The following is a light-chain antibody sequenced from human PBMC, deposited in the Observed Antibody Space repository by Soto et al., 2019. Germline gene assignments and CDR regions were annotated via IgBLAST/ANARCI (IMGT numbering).Light chain of an antibody. Sequence: EIVLTQSPGTLSLSPGERATLSCRASQSASGSYLAWYQQKPGQAPRLLIYGASSRATGIPDRFSGSGFGTDFTLTISRLEPEDFAVYYYQQYGSSPRSWTFGQGTKVEI. CDR2: GAS. CDR3: QQYGSSPRSWT. J-gene: IGKJ1*01. V-gene: IGKV3-20*01. CDR1: QSASGSY.